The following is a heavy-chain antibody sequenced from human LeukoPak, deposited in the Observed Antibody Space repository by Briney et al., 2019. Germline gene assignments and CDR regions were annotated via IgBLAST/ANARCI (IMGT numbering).Heavy chain of an antibody. J-gene: IGHJ4*02. D-gene: IGHD5-18*01. Sequence: PSETLSLTCTVSGGSISSYYWSWIRQPPGKGLEWIGYIYYSGSTNYNPSLKSRVTISVDTSKNQFSLKLSSVTAADTAVYYCAAVRGYSYGLYYLDYWGQGTLVTVSS. V-gene: IGHV4-59*01. CDR3: AAVRGYSYGLYYLDY. CDR1: GGSISSYY. CDR2: IYYSGST.